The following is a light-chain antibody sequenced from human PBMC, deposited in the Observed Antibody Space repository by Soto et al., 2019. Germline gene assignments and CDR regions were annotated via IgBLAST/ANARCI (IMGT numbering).Light chain of an antibody. Sequence: DIQMTKSPSTLSASVGDRVTITCRASQSISSWLAWYQQKPGQAPKLLIYKASTLESGVPSRFSGRGSGKEFTLTIRSLQPDDVGTYYCKQYESFSLTVGQGTKVEMK. V-gene: IGKV1-5*03. CDR2: KAS. CDR1: QSISSW. J-gene: IGKJ1*01. CDR3: KQYESFSLT.